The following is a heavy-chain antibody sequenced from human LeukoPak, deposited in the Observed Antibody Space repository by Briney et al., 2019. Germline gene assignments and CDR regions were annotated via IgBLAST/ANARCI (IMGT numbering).Heavy chain of an antibody. Sequence: GGSLRLSCAASEFIFSRYWMSWARQAPGKGLDWVASIKGDGGEKHYADSVKGRFTISRDNAENSLYLQMNDLRAEDTAVYFCARDLKGQTGYYNPWGQGTLVTVSS. CDR1: EFIFSRYW. CDR2: IKGDGGEK. D-gene: IGHD2-15*01. V-gene: IGHV3-7*01. CDR3: ARDLKGQTGYYNP. J-gene: IGHJ5*02.